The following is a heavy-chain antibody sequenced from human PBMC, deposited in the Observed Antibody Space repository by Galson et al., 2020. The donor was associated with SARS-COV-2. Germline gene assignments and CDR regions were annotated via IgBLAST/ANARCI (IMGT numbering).Heavy chain of an antibody. J-gene: IGHJ4*02. D-gene: IGHD6-19*01. CDR3: TPSIIVPGTLDY. CDR2: IWSDENHK. Sequence: GGSLRLSCAASGFPFSTYAMHWVRQAPGKGLEWVAVIWSDENHKYYTDSVKGRFTISRDNSKNTVDLQMNSLRAEDTAVYYCTPSIIVPGTLDYWGQGTLVSVSS. V-gene: IGHV3-33*01. CDR1: GFPFSTYA.